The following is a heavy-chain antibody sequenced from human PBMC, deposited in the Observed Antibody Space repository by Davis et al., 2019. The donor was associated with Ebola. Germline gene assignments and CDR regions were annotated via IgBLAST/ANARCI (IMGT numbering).Heavy chain of an antibody. CDR2: IYHSGST. J-gene: IGHJ3*02. CDR3: ARGFYSLDAFDI. D-gene: IGHD2-21*01. CDR1: GGSISSSNL. Sequence: PSETLSLTCAVSGGSISSSNLCTWFRQPPGKGLEWIGEIYHSGSTNYNPSLKSRVTISVDKSKNQFSLKLSSVTAADTAVYYCARGFYSLDAFDIWGQGTMVTVSS. V-gene: IGHV4-4*02.